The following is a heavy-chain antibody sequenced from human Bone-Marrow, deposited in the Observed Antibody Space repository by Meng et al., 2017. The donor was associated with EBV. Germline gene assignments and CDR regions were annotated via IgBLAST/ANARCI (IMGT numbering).Heavy chain of an antibody. CDR3: ASESGRGFTPDY. J-gene: IGHJ4*02. Sequence: QGAGGQSVAEGHKPGSCVKASCRTSGGSFRRDAVSWLRQAPGRGLEWMGGLIPMSDAPHYAQKFQGRVTITADESTSTHYMDLSGLRSDDTALYYCASESGRGFTPDYWGQGTLVTVSS. CDR2: LIPMSDAP. D-gene: IGHD3-10*01. V-gene: IGHV1-69*01. CDR1: GGSFRRDA.